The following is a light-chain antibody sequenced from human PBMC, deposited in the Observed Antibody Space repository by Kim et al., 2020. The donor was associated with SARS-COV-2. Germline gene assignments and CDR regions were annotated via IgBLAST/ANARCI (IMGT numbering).Light chain of an antibody. CDR1: RSNSGSNA. Sequence: QRVTISVSGSRSNSGSNAVNWYQQLPATAPKLLIYSNDHRPSGVPDRFSGSKSGTSASLAISGLQSEDEADYYCAAWDDSLNGVIFGGGTQLTVL. J-gene: IGLJ2*01. CDR3: AAWDDSLNGVI. CDR2: SND. V-gene: IGLV1-44*01.